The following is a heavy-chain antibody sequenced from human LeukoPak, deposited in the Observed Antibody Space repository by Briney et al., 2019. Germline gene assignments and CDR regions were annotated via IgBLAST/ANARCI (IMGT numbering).Heavy chain of an antibody. D-gene: IGHD2-2*01. CDR2: IYYRGST. CDR3: ARDSQFCSGINCDLGWFDP. J-gene: IGHJ5*02. CDR1: SGFVSSGHHY. V-gene: IGHV4-61*01. Sequence: SEPLSLTCTVSSGFVSSGHHYWNWSRQPPGKGLDWFGYIYYRGSTYYNRSLKIRVTMSVDTSKKQFSLKLRSITAADTAVYYCARDSQFCSGINCDLGWFDPWGQGTLVTVSA.